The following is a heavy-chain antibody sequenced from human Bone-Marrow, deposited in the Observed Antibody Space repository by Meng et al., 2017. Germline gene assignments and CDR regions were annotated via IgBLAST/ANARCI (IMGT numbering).Heavy chain of an antibody. Sequence: GESLKISCAASGFTFSSYAMSWVRQAPGKGLEWVSAISGSGGSTYYADSVKGRFTISRDNSKNTLYLQMNSLRTEDTAVYYCAKVSQRGRAVAGYYFDYWGQGTLVTVSS. V-gene: IGHV3-23*01. CDR3: AKVSQRGRAVAGYYFDY. J-gene: IGHJ4*02. CDR2: ISGSGGST. D-gene: IGHD6-19*01. CDR1: GFTFSSYA.